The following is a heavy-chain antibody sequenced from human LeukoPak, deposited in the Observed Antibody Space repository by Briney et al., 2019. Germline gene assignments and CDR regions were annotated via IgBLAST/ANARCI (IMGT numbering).Heavy chain of an antibody. Sequence: PSETLSLTCTVSGGSISTANYYWGWIRQPPGKGLEWIGEINHSGSTNYNPSLKSRVTISVDTSKNQFSLKLSSVTAADTAVYYCARVCEGCWDSPWRYYYYMDVWGKGTTVTVSS. D-gene: IGHD1-26*01. CDR1: GGSISTANYY. V-gene: IGHV4-39*07. CDR2: INHSGST. CDR3: ARVCEGCWDSPWRYYYYMDV. J-gene: IGHJ6*03.